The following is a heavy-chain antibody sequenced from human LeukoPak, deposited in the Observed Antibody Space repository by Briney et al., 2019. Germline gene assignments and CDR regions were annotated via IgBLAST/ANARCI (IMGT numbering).Heavy chain of an antibody. J-gene: IGHJ6*02. CDR1: GGSFSGYY. CDR2: ISGSGGST. V-gene: IGHV3-23*01. Sequence: ETLSLTCAVYGGSFSGYYWSWIRQPPGKGLEWVSAISGSGGSTYYADSVKGRFTISRDNSKNTLYLQMNSLRAEDTAVYYCAKYRLERRGREHYYYGMDVWGQGTTVTVSS. D-gene: IGHD1-1*01. CDR3: AKYRLERRGREHYYYGMDV.